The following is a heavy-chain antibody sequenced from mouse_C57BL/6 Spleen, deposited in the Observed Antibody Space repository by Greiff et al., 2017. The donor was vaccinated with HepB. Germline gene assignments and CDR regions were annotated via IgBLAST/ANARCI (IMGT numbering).Heavy chain of an antibody. CDR1: GYTFTSYW. V-gene: IGHV1-55*01. J-gene: IGHJ2*01. Sequence: QVQLQQPGAELVKPGASVKMSCKASGYTFTSYWITWVKQRPGQGLEWIGDIYPGSGSTNYNEKFKSKATLTVDTSSSTAYMQLSSLTSEDSAVYYCARRFLDSSGPHVDYGGQGTTLTVSS. CDR2: IYPGSGST. CDR3: ARRFLDSSGPHVDY. D-gene: IGHD3-2*02.